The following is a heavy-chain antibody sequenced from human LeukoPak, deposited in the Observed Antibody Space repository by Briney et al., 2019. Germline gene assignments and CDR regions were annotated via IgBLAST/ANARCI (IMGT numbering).Heavy chain of an antibody. V-gene: IGHV1-18*01. CDR1: GYTFTSYG. CDR2: ISAYNGNT. D-gene: IGHD1-1*01. Sequence: GASVTVSCKASGYTFTSYGISWVRQAPGQGLEWMGWISAYNGNTNYAQKLQGRVTMTTDTSTSTAYMELRSLRSDDTAVYYCARDPGVGLEGDYYYYYGMDVWGQGTTVTVSS. CDR3: ARDPGVGLEGDYYYYYGMDV. J-gene: IGHJ6*02.